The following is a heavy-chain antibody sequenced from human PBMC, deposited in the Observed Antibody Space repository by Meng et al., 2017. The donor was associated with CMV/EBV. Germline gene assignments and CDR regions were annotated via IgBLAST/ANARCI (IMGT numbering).Heavy chain of an antibody. J-gene: IGHJ6*02. D-gene: IGHD3-3*01. V-gene: IGHV3-30-3*01. CDR1: GFTFSSYA. CDR3: ARDPHPYDFWSGYYNPFYYYGMDV. Sequence: GESLKISCAASGFTFSSYAMHWVRQAPGKGLEWVAVISYDGSNKYYADSVKGRFTISRDNAKNSLYLQMNSLRAEDTAVYYCARDPHPYDFWSGYYNPFYYYGMDVWGQGTTVTVSS. CDR2: ISYDGSNK.